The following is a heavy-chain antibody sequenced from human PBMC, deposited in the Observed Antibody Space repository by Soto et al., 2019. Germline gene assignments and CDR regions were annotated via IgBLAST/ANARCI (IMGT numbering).Heavy chain of an antibody. CDR3: ARDREGNIVSTKSMDV. J-gene: IGHJ6*02. V-gene: IGHV3-11*06. CDR1: GFTFSDYY. D-gene: IGHD5-12*01. Sequence: GGSLRLSCAASGFTFSDYYMNWIRQAPGKGLEWVSYISTSSSYTNYADSVKGRFIISRDNAKNSLYLQMNSLRVEDTAVYYCARDREGNIVSTKSMDVCGQGTTVTVSS. CDR2: ISTSSSYT.